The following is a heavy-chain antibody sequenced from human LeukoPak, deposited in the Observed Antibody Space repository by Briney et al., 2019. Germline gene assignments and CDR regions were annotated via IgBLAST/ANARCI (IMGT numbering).Heavy chain of an antibody. Sequence: SETLSLTCTVSGGSISSGGYYWSWIRQHPGKGLEWIGYIYHSGSTYYNPSLKSRVTISVDTSKNQFSLKLSSVTAADTAVYYCARDRFYQLRDDAFDIWGQGTMVTVSS. CDR2: IYHSGST. D-gene: IGHD2-2*01. V-gene: IGHV4-31*03. CDR1: GGSISSGGYY. CDR3: ARDRFYQLRDDAFDI. J-gene: IGHJ3*02.